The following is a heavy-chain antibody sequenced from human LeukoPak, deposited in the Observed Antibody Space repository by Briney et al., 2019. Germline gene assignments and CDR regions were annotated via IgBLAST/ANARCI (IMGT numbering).Heavy chain of an antibody. J-gene: IGHJ5*02. Sequence: GESLKISCKGSGYSFTNYWISWVRQMPGKGLEWMGKIDPSDSYTNYSPSFQGHVTISADKSISTTYLQWSSLKASDTAMYYCARGNCSGGSCNWFDPWGQGTLVTVSS. D-gene: IGHD2-15*01. CDR2: IDPSDSYT. CDR3: ARGNCSGGSCNWFDP. V-gene: IGHV5-10-1*01. CDR1: GYSFTNYW.